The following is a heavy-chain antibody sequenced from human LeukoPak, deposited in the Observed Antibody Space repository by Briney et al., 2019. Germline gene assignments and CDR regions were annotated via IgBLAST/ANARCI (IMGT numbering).Heavy chain of an antibody. V-gene: IGHV3-9*03. CDR3: AKAPTPVGYAFDI. J-gene: IGHJ3*02. Sequence: GGSLRLSCAASGFTFDDYAMHWVRQAPGKGLEWVSGISWNSGSIGYADSEKGRFTISRDNAKNSLYLQMNSLRVEDMALYYCAKAPTPVGYAFDIWGQGTMVTVSS. D-gene: IGHD2-15*01. CDR2: ISWNSGSI. CDR1: GFTFDDYA.